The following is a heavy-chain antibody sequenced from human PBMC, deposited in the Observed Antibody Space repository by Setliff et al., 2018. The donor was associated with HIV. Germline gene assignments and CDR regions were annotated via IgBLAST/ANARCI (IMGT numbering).Heavy chain of an antibody. CDR3: VRDPGYDSGWSGTTFDY. Sequence: PSETLSLTCTVSGGSIRRGDYYWSWIRQPAGEGLEWIGQISGSGSTNYNPSLKNRVTLSLDTSKNQFSLKLRSVFAGDTAVYYCVRDPGYDSGWSGTTFDYWGQGTSVTV. CDR2: ISGSGST. D-gene: IGHD6-19*01. V-gene: IGHV4-61*09. J-gene: IGHJ4*02. CDR1: GGSIRRGDYY.